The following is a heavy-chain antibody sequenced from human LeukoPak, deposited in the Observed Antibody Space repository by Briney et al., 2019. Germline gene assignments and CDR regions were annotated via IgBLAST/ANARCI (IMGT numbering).Heavy chain of an antibody. CDR2: INPNSGGT. J-gene: IGHJ5*02. V-gene: IGHV1-2*02. CDR1: GYSFTGYY. CDR3: ARVQAVAGTVVLWFDP. Sequence: ASVKVSCKASGYSFTGYYIHWVRQAPGQGLEWMGWINPNSGGTNYAQKFQGRVTMTRDTSISTAYMELSRLRSDDTAVYYCARVQAVAGTVVLWFDPWGQGTLVTVSS. D-gene: IGHD6-19*01.